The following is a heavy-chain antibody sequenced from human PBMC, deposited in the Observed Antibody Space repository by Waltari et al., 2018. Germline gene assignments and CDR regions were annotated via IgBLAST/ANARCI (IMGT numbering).Heavy chain of an antibody. J-gene: IGHJ4*02. D-gene: IGHD2-15*01. CDR1: GFTFSSYA. Sequence: QVQLVESGGGVVQPGRSLRLSCAASGFTFSSYAMNWVRQAPGKGLEWLAVISYDGSNKSYADSVKGRFTISRDNSRTTLYLQMTSLRVEDTAVYYCARGGGDCSGGSCYGFLAYWGQGTLVTVSS. CDR3: ARGGGDCSGGSCYGFLAY. V-gene: IGHV3-30-3*01. CDR2: ISYDGSNK.